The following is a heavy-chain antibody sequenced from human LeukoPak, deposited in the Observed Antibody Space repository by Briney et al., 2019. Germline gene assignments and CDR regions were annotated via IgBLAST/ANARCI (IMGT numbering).Heavy chain of an antibody. V-gene: IGHV1-2*02. CDR2: INPNSSGT. Sequence: ASVKVSCKASGYTFTSYGISWVRQAPGQGLEWMGWINPNSSGTNYAQKFQGRVTMNRDTSISPAYMELSRLRSDDTAVYYCASNSASNDAFDIWGQGTMVTVSS. CDR3: ASNSASNDAFDI. J-gene: IGHJ3*02. CDR1: GYTFTSYG. D-gene: IGHD3-10*01.